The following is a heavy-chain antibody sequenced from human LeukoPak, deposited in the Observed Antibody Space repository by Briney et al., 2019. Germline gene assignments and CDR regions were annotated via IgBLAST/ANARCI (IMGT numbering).Heavy chain of an antibody. Sequence: TGGSPRLSCAASGFTFSDYWMTWVRQAPGKGLEWVANIKQDGSERYYVDSVKGRFTISRDNAKNSLYLQMNSLRAEDTAVYYSARGSDAVTGPHSWYFDVWGRGTLVNVSS. V-gene: IGHV3-7*01. D-gene: IGHD6-19*01. CDR1: GFTFSDYW. CDR2: IKQDGSER. J-gene: IGHJ2*01. CDR3: ARGSDAVTGPHSWYFDV.